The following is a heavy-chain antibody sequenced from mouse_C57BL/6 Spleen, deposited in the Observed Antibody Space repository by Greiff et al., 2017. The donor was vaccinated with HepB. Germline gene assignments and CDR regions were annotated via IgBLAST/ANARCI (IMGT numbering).Heavy chain of an antibody. D-gene: IGHD2-5*01. CDR2: IDPSDSYT. CDR3: ARSGSNYVSYAMDY. J-gene: IGHJ4*01. V-gene: IGHV1-50*01. Sequence: VQLQQPGAELVKPGASVKLSCKASGYTFTSYWMQWVKQRPGQGLEWIGEIDPSDSYTNYNQKFKGKATLTVDTSSSTAYMQLSSLTSEDSAVYYCARSGSNYVSYAMDYWGQGTSVTVSS. CDR1: GYTFTSYW.